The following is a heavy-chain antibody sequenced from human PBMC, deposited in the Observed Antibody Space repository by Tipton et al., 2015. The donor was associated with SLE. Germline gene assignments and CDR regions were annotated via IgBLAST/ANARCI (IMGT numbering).Heavy chain of an antibody. V-gene: IGHV1-18*01. D-gene: IGHD3-10*01. CDR1: GYPFSNYG. Sequence: QVQLVQSGGEVKKLGASVKVSCKGSGYPFSNYGITWVRQAPGQGLEWMGWISAYNGNTNYAQKFRDRVTMTTDTSTSTVFMELRGLRSDDTAMYYCARDSLKWFAEFLLDYWGQGTLVSVSS. J-gene: IGHJ4*02. CDR3: ARDSLKWFAEFLLDY. CDR2: ISAYNGNT.